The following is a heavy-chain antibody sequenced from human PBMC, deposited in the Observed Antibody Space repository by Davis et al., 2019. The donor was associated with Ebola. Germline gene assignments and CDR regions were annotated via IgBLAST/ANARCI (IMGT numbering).Heavy chain of an antibody. J-gene: IGHJ4*02. D-gene: IGHD3-22*01. V-gene: IGHV6-1*01. CDR2: TYYRSKWFV. CDR3: ARDPPYDQGYDY. CDR1: GDSVSSNSAA. Sequence: MPSETLSLTCAISGDSVSSNSAAWNWIRQSPSRGLEWLGRTYYRSKWFVDYAVSVKSRMTINSDTSKNQFSLQLSSVTPEDTAVDYCARDPPYDQGYDYWDQGTLVTVSS.